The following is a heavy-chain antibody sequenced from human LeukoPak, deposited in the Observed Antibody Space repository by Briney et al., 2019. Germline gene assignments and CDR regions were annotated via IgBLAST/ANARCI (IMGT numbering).Heavy chain of an antibody. CDR2: ITGSSSYI. Sequence: PGGSLRLSRPASRFSFRSYSMDWVRQAAGKGLEGVSSITGSSSYISYADSVKGRFTTSREKPENSTFLQRKGLGPEDTAGYFSARGRVEGGGTFSSCGQGTLGTVSS. CDR1: RFSFRSYS. V-gene: IGHV3-21*01. D-gene: IGHD3-16*01. CDR3: ARGRVEGGGTFSS. J-gene: IGHJ5*02.